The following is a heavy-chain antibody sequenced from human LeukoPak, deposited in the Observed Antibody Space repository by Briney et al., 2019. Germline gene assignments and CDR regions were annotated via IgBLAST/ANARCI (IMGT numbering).Heavy chain of an antibody. V-gene: IGHV3-23*01. CDR1: GFTFSNYA. CDR3: AKGRSAAVTSALNY. CDR2: ISANGVTT. J-gene: IGHJ4*02. D-gene: IGHD4-23*01. Sequence: GGSLRLSYAASGFTFSNYAMNWVRQAPGKGLEWVSGISANGVTTYYADSVKGRFTISRDNSNTTLYLQMNSLRAEDTAVYYCAKGRSAAVTSALNYWGQGTLVTVS.